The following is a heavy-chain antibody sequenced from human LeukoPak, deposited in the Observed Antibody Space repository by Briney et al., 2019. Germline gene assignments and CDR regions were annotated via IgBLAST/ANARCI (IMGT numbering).Heavy chain of an antibody. V-gene: IGHV3-7*01. CDR2: IWQGGSEK. Sequence: GGSLRLSCVASGFTFSSHWMSWVRQAPGKGLEWVANIWQGGSEKYYVDSVKGRFTISRDNAKNSLYLQMNSLRAEDTAVYYCARADKQQLVYEGAYWGQGTLVTVSS. D-gene: IGHD6-13*01. J-gene: IGHJ4*02. CDR3: ARADKQQLVYEGAY. CDR1: GFTFSSHW.